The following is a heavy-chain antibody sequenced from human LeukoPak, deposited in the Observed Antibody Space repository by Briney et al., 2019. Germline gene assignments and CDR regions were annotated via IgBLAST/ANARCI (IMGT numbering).Heavy chain of an antibody. CDR2: LYSGGRTT. D-gene: IGHD4-17*01. CDR1: GFTFSNHC. V-gene: IGHV3-74*01. CDR3: ARGSDETVTISGWFDP. J-gene: IGHJ5*02. Sequence: GGSLRLSCAASGFTFSNHCMHWVRQGPGKGLVWVSRLYSGGRTTTYAASVNARFTISRDNAKTTLNLQMNSLRGEDTAVYYCARGSDETVTISGWFDPWGQGTLVTVSS.